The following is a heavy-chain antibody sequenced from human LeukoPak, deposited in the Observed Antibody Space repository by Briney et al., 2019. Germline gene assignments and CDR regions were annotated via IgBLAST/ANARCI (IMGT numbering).Heavy chain of an antibody. CDR2: INPNSGGT. CDR3: ARDPPNFTRDTYNLYNWFDP. CDR1: GYTFTGYY. J-gene: IGHJ5*02. V-gene: IGHV1-2*02. Sequence: ASVKVSCKASGYTFTGYYMHWVRQAPGQGLEWMGWINPNSGGTNYAQKFQGRVSMTRDTSITTVYMELSRLISDDTAIYYCARDPPNFTRDTYNLYNWFDPWGQGTLVTVSS. D-gene: IGHD5-24*01.